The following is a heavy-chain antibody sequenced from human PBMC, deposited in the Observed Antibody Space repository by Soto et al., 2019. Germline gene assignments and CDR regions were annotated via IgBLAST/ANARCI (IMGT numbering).Heavy chain of an antibody. CDR3: TANLLVPAAPTFAY. D-gene: IGHD2-2*01. J-gene: IGHJ4*01. V-gene: IGHV3-15*01. CDR2: IKTETDNGTI. Sequence: GGSLRLSCAASGFTFNNAWMNWVRQAPGKGLEWVGRIKTETDNGTIQYAAPVKGRFTISRDDSKNTLYLQMNSLKTEDTAVYYCTANLLVPAAPTFAYWGHGNLVTVSS. CDR1: GFTFNNAW.